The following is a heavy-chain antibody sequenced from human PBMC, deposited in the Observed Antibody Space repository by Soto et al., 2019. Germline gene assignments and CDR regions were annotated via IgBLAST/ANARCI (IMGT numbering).Heavy chain of an antibody. V-gene: IGHV1-69*13. CDR2: IIPIFGTA. D-gene: IGHD6-19*01. Sequence: GASVNVSCKASGGTFSSYAISWVRQAPGQGLEWMGGIIPIFGTANYAQKFQGRVTITADESTSTAYMELSSLRSEDTAVYYCARMIAVAGENQDSWGQETLVTVSS. CDR3: ARMIAVAGENQDS. J-gene: IGHJ4*02. CDR1: GGTFSSYA.